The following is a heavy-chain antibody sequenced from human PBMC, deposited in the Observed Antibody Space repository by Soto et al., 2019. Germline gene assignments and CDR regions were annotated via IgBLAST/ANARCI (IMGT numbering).Heavy chain of an antibody. Sequence: QVTLKESGPTLVKPTQTLTLTCTVSGLSLRTTGVGVGWVRQPPGNALEWLALLYWDDDKRYSPSLRSILTIAKDIYENEVDLKLTHMDTVDTPTSYCVQSRCGGDCLEIYSSHAYNRLEVWGQGTKVTVSS. V-gene: IGHV2-5*02. J-gene: IGHJ6*01. CDR1: GLSLRTTGVG. CDR3: VQSRCGGDCLEIYSSHAYNRLEV. D-gene: IGHD2-21*02. CDR2: LYWDDDK.